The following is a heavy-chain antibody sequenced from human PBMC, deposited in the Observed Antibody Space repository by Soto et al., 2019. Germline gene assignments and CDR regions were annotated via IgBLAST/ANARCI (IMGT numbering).Heavy chain of an antibody. CDR3: ANPGTWTSGEDGMDV. Sequence: QVQLVESGGGVVQPGRSLRLSCAASGFTFSSYGMHWVRQAPGKGLEWVAVISYDGSNKYYADSVKGRFTISRDNSKNTLYLQMNSLRAEDTAVYYCANPGTWTSGEDGMDVWGQGTTVTVSS. V-gene: IGHV3-30*18. CDR1: GFTFSSYG. D-gene: IGHD1-1*01. J-gene: IGHJ6*02. CDR2: ISYDGSNK.